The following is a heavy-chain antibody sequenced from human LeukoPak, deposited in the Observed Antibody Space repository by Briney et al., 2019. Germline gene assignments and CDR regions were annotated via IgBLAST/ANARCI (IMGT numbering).Heavy chain of an antibody. V-gene: IGHV1-2*02. Sequence: GASVKVSCKASGYTFTSYYMHWVRQAPGQGLEWMGWINPNSGGTNYAQKFQGRVTMTRDTSISTAYMELSRLRSDDTAVYYCARKRVGGYYGMDVWGQGTTVTVSS. CDR1: GYTFTSYY. CDR3: ARKRVGGYYGMDV. CDR2: INPNSGGT. J-gene: IGHJ6*02. D-gene: IGHD3-10*01.